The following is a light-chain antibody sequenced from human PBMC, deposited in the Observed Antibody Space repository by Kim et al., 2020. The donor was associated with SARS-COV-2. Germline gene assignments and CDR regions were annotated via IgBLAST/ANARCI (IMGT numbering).Light chain of an antibody. CDR1: QSVLYRSNNKNY. CDR2: WAS. Sequence: RATIHCKSSQSVLYRSNNKNYLAWYQQKPGQPPKLLIYWASTRESGVLDRFSGSGSGTDFTLTISSLQAEDVAVYYCQQYYSTPYTLGQGTKREI. J-gene: IGKJ2*01. V-gene: IGKV4-1*01. CDR3: QQYYSTPYT.